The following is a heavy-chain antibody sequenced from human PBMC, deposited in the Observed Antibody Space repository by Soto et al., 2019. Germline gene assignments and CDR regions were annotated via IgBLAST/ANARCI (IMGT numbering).Heavy chain of an antibody. CDR2: IYHSGST. CDR1: GGSISSGGHS. V-gene: IGHV4-30-2*01. D-gene: IGHD1-26*01. Sequence: PSETLSLTCAVSGGSISSGGHSWSWIRQPPGKGLEWIGYIYHSGSTYYNPSLKSRVTISVDRSKNQFSLKLSSVTAADTAVYYCARGGVRANYYYYYGMDVWGQGTTVTVSS. J-gene: IGHJ6*02. CDR3: ARGGVRANYYYYYGMDV.